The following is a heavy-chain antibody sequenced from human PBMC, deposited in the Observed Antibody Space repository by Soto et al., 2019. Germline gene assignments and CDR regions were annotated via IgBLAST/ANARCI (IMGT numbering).Heavy chain of an antibody. Sequence: QVQLVQSGAEVKKPGSSVKVSCKASGGSFNSNAFSWVRQAPGQGLEWLGGIIPIFTSANYAQKFQGRVTITADESSSTIYPELSRLTPEDTAVYYCAKTTAATSILHGMDVWGPGTRAPVSS. J-gene: IGHJ6*02. CDR1: GGSFNSNA. V-gene: IGHV1-69*01. CDR2: IIPIFTSA. D-gene: IGHD6-25*01. CDR3: AKTTAATSILHGMDV.